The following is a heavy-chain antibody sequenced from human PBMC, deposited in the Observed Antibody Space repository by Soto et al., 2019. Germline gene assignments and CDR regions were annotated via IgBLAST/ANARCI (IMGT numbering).Heavy chain of an antibody. V-gene: IGHV4-30-2*01. CDR1: GGSISSGGYS. J-gene: IGHJ4*02. D-gene: IGHD1-26*01. Sequence: PSETLSLTCAVSGGSISSGGYSWSWIRQPPGKGLEWIGYIYHSGSTYYNPSLKSRVTISVDRSKNQFSLKLSSVTAADTAVYYCARRYGSANDYWGQGTLVTVSS. CDR3: ARRYGSANDY. CDR2: IYHSGST.